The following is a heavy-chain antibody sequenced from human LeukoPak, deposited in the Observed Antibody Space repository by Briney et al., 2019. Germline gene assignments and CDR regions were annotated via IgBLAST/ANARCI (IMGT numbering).Heavy chain of an antibody. D-gene: IGHD6-19*01. V-gene: IGHV4-31*03. CDR1: GGSISSGGYY. CDR3: ARGPIAVAGTGFDY. Sequence: SETLSLTCTVSGGSISSGGYYWSWIRQHPGKGLEWIGYIYYSGSTYYNPSLKSRVTISVDTSKNQFSLKLSSVTAADTAVYYCARGPIAVAGTGFDYWGQGTLVTVSS. J-gene: IGHJ4*02. CDR2: IYYSGST.